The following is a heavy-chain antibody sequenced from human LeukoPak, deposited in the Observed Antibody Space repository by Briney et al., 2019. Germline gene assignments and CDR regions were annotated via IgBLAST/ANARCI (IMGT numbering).Heavy chain of an antibody. CDR3: ARRFREYMDV. J-gene: IGHJ6*03. Sequence: SETLSLTCTDSGGSTSSYYWSWIRQPPGKGLEWIGYIYYSGSTNYNPSLKSRVTISVDTSKNQFSLKLSSVTAADTAVYYCARRFREYMDVWGKGTTVTVSS. CDR1: GGSTSSYY. CDR2: IYYSGST. V-gene: IGHV4-59*01. D-gene: IGHD3-10*01.